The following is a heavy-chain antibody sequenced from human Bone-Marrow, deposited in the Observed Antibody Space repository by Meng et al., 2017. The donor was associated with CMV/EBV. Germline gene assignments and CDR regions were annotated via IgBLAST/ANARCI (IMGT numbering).Heavy chain of an antibody. CDR2: IYYSGST. CDR3: ARDWYSGSGAWFDP. CDR1: GDSISSYY. D-gene: IGHD1-26*01. J-gene: IGHJ5*02. Sequence: SETLSLTCTVSGDSISSYYWSWIRQPPGKGLEWIGYIYYSGSTKYNPSLKSRVTISVDTSKNQFSLKLSSVTAAGTAVYYCARDWYSGSGAWFDPWGQGTLVTVSS. V-gene: IGHV4-59*01.